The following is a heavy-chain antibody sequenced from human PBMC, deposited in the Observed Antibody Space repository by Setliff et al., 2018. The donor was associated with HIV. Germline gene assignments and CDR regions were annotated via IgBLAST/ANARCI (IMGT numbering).Heavy chain of an antibody. J-gene: IGHJ4*02. CDR2: ILSTGERT. D-gene: IGHD3-22*01. CDR3: AKELAASGLGYFDS. V-gene: IGHV3-23*01. Sequence: GSLRLSCAASGFTFSNYAMSWVRQAPGEGLEWVSAILSTGERTFYADSVKGRSTISRDNSKNTVYLQMNSLRAEDTAEYYCAKELAASGLGYFDSWGRGILVTVSS. CDR1: GFTFSNYA.